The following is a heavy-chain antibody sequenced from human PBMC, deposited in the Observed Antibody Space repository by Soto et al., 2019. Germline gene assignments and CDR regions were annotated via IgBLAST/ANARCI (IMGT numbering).Heavy chain of an antibody. J-gene: IGHJ6*02. CDR1: GFTFSSYW. CDR3: AHSGSSGYYYYGMDV. V-gene: IGHV3-7*03. Sequence: VGSLRLSCAASGFTFSSYWMSWVRQAPGKGLEWVANIKQDGSEKYYVDSVKGRFTISRDNAKNSLYLQMNSLRAEDTAVYYCAHSGSSGYYYYGMDVWGQRTTVTVSS. CDR2: IKQDGSEK. D-gene: IGHD3-22*01.